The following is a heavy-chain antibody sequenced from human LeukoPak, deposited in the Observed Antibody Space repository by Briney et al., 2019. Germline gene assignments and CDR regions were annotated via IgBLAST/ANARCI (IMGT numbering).Heavy chain of an antibody. CDR3: ARRVSYYYFYMDV. J-gene: IGHJ6*03. Sequence: SETLSLTCGVSGDSFSGYYWSWIRQSPGKGLEWMAEINDSGSINFNPSLKSRLRISSDASKNQFSLTLSSVTAADTAVYYCARRVSYYYFYMDVWGNGTTVTVSS. CDR2: INDSGSI. CDR1: GDSFSGYY. V-gene: IGHV4-34*01.